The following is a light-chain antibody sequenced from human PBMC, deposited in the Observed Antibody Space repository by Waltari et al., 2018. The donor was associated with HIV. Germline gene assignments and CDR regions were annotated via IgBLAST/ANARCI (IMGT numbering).Light chain of an antibody. CDR3: CSYAGNYTFV. J-gene: IGLJ2*01. V-gene: IGLV2-11*01. CDR1: RSDVGGYHS. Sequence: QSALTQPRSVSGSPGQSVTISCSGTRSDVGGYHSVSWYQQHPGKAPKFMIYDVSKRPSGVPDRFSGSKSGNTASLTISGLQAEDEADYYCCSYAGNYTFVFGGGTKLTVL. CDR2: DVS.